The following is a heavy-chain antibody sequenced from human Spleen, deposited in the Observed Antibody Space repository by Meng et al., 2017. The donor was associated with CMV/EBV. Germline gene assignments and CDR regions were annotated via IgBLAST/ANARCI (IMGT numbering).Heavy chain of an antibody. J-gene: IGHJ4*02. CDR3: ARERTYFDY. CDR2: IYYSGST. CDR1: GGSISSYY. Sequence: SETLSLTCTVSGGSISSYYWSWIRQPPGKGLEWIGYIYYSGSTNYNPSLKSRVTISVDTSKNQFPLKLSSVTAADTAVYYCARERTYFDYWGQGTLVTVSS. V-gene: IGHV4-59*01.